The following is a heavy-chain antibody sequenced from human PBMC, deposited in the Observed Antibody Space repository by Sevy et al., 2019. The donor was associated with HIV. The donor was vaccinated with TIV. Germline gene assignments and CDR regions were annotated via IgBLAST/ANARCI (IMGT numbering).Heavy chain of an antibody. CDR2: INSDSGVT. D-gene: IGHD4-17*01. Sequence: ASVKLSCKASGYIFTDYYIHWVRQAPGQGLEWMAWINSDSGVTNYAQKFQGEVTVTRDTSLSTAYLELTRLKSNDTAIYYCARLTTQPTSDLYGMDVWGQGTTVTVSS. CDR3: ARLTTQPTSDLYGMDV. V-gene: IGHV1-2*02. CDR1: GYIFTDYY. J-gene: IGHJ6*02.